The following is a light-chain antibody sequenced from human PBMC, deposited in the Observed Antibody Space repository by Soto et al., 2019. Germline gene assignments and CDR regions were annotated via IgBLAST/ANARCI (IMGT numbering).Light chain of an antibody. CDR2: AAS. Sequence: DIQMTQSPSSLSASVGDRVTITCRASQTISNSLNWYQQKPGQAPKLLVYAASNLQRGVPSRFSGSGSGTDFTLTISSLQPEDFATYYCQQSYSSPQMYTFGQGTNLEIK. CDR1: QTISNS. J-gene: IGKJ2*01. CDR3: QQSYSSPQMYT. V-gene: IGKV1-39*01.